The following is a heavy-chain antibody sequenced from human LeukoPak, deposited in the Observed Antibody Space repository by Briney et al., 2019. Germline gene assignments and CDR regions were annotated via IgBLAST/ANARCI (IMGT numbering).Heavy chain of an antibody. V-gene: IGHV3-21*01. CDR3: ARDLWDH. Sequence: GGSLRLSRAAPGFTFSTYTMIWVRQAPGKGLEWVSSITSAGNFIYYADSLRGRFTVSRDNAKNSLYLQMNRLRAEDTAMYYCARDLWDHWGQGTLVTVSS. CDR1: GFTFSTYT. CDR2: ITSAGNFI. J-gene: IGHJ4*02.